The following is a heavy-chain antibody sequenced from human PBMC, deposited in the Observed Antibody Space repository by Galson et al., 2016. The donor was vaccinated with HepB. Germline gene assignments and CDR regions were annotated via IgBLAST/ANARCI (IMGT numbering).Heavy chain of an antibody. V-gene: IGHV5-51*01. D-gene: IGHD3-10*01. CDR3: ARQLRGYYGYGSFDD. CDR1: GYSFTSYW. CDR2: IYPADSDT. Sequence: QSGAEVKKPGESLRISCKGSGYSFTSYWIGWVRQMPGKGLEWMGIIYPADSDTRISPSFQGQVTMSADKSINTAYLQWSSLKASDTAMFYCARQLRGYYGYGSFDDWGQGTLVTVSS. J-gene: IGHJ5*02.